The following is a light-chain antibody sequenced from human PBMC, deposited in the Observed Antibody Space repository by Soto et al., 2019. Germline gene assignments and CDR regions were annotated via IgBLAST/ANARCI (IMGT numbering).Light chain of an antibody. J-gene: IGKJ1*01. V-gene: IGKV1-39*01. CDR3: QQSFVTPRT. CDR1: QNIRSY. Sequence: IQMPQSPSSLSASVGDRVTITCRASQNIRSYLNWYQHKPGKAPNLLIHDATTLQTGVPSRFSGSGSGTDFTLTISRLQPEDFATYYCQQSFVTPRTFGQGTKVDI. CDR2: DAT.